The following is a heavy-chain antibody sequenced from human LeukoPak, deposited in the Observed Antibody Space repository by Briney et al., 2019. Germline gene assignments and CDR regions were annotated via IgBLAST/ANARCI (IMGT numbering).Heavy chain of an antibody. CDR2: ISYDGSNK. Sequence: PGGSLRLSSAASGFTFSSYGMHWARQAPGKGLEWVAVISYDGSNKYYADSVKGRFTISRDNSKNTLYLQMNSLRAEDTAVYYCAKDRVFDYWGQGTLVTVSS. V-gene: IGHV3-30*18. J-gene: IGHJ4*02. CDR3: AKDRVFDY. CDR1: GFTFSSYG.